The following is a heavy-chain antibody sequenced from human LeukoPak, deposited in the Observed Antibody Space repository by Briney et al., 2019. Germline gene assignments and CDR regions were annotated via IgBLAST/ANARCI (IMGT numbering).Heavy chain of an antibody. CDR1: GGSISSYY. CDR2: IYTSGST. D-gene: IGHD3-22*01. Sequence: TSATLSFTCTASGGSISSYYWSWIQQPAGKRLEWIGRIYTSGSTNYNPSLKSRVTMSVDTSKNQFSLKLSSVTAADTAVYYCATDYYDSSGYYSPFGYWGQGTLVTVSS. CDR3: ATDYYDSSGYYSPFGY. V-gene: IGHV4-4*07. J-gene: IGHJ4*02.